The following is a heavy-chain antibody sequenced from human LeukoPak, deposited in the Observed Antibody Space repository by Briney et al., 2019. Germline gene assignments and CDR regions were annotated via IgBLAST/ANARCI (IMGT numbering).Heavy chain of an antibody. J-gene: IGHJ4*02. CDR1: GFTFSSYS. Sequence: NPGGSLRLSCAASGFTFSSYSMNWVRQAPGTGLEWVSSISSRSSYIYYADSVKGRFTISRDNAKNSLYLQMNSLRAEDTAVYYCARSLIDYDILTGYYESHYFDYWGQGTLVTVSS. D-gene: IGHD3-9*01. V-gene: IGHV3-21*01. CDR3: ARSLIDYDILTGYYESHYFDY. CDR2: ISSRSSYI.